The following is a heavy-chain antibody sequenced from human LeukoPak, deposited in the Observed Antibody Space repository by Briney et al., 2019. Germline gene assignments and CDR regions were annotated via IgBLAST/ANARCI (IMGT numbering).Heavy chain of an antibody. CDR3: ARANWNYVNWFDP. V-gene: IGHV3-48*01. CDR1: GFTFSDHY. CDR2: ISSSSSTI. D-gene: IGHD1-7*01. J-gene: IGHJ5*02. Sequence: GGSLRLSCAASGFTFSDHYMDWVRQAPGKGLEWVSYISSSSSTIYYADSVKGRFTISRDNAKNSLYLQMNSLRAEDTAVYYCARANWNYVNWFDPWGQGTLVTVSS.